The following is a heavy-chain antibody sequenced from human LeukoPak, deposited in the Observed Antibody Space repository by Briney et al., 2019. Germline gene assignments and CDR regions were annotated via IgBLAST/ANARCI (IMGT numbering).Heavy chain of an antibody. V-gene: IGHV1-18*01. J-gene: IGHJ6*02. Sequence: ASVKVSCKASGYTFTSYGISWVRQAPGQGLEWMGWISAYNGNTNYAQKLQGRVTMTTDTSTSTAYMELRSLRSDDTAVYYCAREVYCGGDCYPYGMDVWGQGTTVTVSS. CDR3: AREVYCGGDCYPYGMDV. D-gene: IGHD2-21*01. CDR2: ISAYNGNT. CDR1: GYTFTSYG.